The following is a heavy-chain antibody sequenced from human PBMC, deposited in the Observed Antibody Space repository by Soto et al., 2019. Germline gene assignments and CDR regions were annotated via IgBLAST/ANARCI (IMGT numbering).Heavy chain of an antibody. J-gene: IGHJ4*02. CDR3: ARDAFRDFEF. CDR2: ITRSGDRT. Sequence: EEHLLESGGGLVQPGGSLRLSCAASGFTFSSYDMTWVRQAPGKGLEWVSGITRSGDRTYYADSVKGRFTISRDNSKNTLYLQMNSLRAEDTAIYYCARDAFRDFEFWGQGTLLTFSS. V-gene: IGHV3-23*01. D-gene: IGHD3-16*01. CDR1: GFTFSSYD.